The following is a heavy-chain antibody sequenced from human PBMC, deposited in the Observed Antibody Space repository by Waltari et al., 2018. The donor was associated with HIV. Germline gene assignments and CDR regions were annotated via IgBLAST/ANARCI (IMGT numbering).Heavy chain of an antibody. D-gene: IGHD2-2*01. J-gene: IGHJ5*02. Sequence: QVRLVESGGGVVQPGRSLSLSCATCGFVFSNYDISGVRQAPGKGLEWVAIMWYDGSVKNYADSVKGRFTISRDNSQNTAYLQMNTLRVDDTAIYYCARGGPSSTSWYMWFDPWGQGTLVTVSS. CDR2: MWYDGSVK. CDR3: ARGGPSSTSWYMWFDP. CDR1: GFVFSNYD. V-gene: IGHV3-33*01.